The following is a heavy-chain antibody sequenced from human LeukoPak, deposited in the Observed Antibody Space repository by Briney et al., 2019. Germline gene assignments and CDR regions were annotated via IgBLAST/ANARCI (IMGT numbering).Heavy chain of an antibody. J-gene: IGHJ4*02. CDR3: AREEDLYYFDY. V-gene: IGHV3-33*01. CDR2: IWYDGSNK. Sequence: GRSLRLSCAAAGFTFSNYGMHWVRQAPGKGLEWVAVIWYDGSNKYYADSVKGRFTISRDNSKNTLYLQMNSLRAEDTAVYYCAREEDLYYFDYWGQGTLVTVSS. CDR1: GFTFSNYG.